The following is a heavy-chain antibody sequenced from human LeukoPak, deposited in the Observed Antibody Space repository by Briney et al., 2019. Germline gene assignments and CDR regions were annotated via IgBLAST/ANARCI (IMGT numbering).Heavy chain of an antibody. CDR2: MSGSGDTT. J-gene: IGHJ4*02. CDR3: AKDSHRGYSYGLQIDY. CDR1: GFTFASYA. V-gene: IGHV3-23*01. Sequence: GGSLRLSCAASGFTFASYAMNWVRQAPGKGLEWVSGMSGSGDTTYYTDSVKGRFTISRDNSKNTLYLQMNSLRAEDTAVYYCAKDSHRGYSYGLQIDYWGQGTLVTVSS. D-gene: IGHD5-18*01.